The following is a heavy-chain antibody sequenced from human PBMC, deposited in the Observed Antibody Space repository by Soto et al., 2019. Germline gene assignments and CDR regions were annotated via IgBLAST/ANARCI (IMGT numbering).Heavy chain of an antibody. Sequence: PGGSLRLSCAASGFTFSSYGMHWVRQAPGKGLEWVAVIWYDGSNKYYADSVKGRFTISRDNSKNTLYLQMNSLRAEDTAVYYCATFMITPHAFDIWGQGTMVTVSS. J-gene: IGHJ3*02. CDR2: IWYDGSNK. CDR1: GFTFSSYG. V-gene: IGHV3-33*01. D-gene: IGHD3-16*01. CDR3: ATFMITPHAFDI.